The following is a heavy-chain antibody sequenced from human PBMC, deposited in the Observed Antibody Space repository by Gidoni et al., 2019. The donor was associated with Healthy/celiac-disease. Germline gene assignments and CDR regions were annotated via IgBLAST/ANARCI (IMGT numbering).Heavy chain of an antibody. D-gene: IGHD2-2*02. CDR3: ARDVGYCSSTSCYTGRWFDP. CDR2: IYYSGST. J-gene: IGHJ5*02. V-gene: IGHV4-59*01. CDR1: GGSISSYY. Sequence: QVQLQESGPGLVKPSETLSLTCTVSGGSISSYYWSWIRQPPGKGLEWIGYIYYSGSTNYNPSLKSRVTISVDTSKNQFSLKLSSVTAADTAVYYCARDVGYCSSTSCYTGRWFDPWGQGTLVTVSS.